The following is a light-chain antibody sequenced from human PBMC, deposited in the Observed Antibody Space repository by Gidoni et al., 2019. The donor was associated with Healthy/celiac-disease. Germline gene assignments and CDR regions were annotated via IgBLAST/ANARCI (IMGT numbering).Light chain of an antibody. CDR3: HQSSSLPLYT. CDR1: SS. Sequence: SSLHWYQQKPDQSPKLLIKYASQSISGVPSRFSGSGSGTDFTLTINSLEAEDAATYYCHQSSSLPLYTFGQGTKLEIK. CDR2: YAS. V-gene: IGKV6-21*02. J-gene: IGKJ2*01.